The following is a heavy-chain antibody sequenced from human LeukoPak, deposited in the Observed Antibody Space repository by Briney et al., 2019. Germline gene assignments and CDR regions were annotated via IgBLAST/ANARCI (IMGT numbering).Heavy chain of an antibody. CDR3: AREGYKYYDILTGVDY. V-gene: IGHV3-11*06. CDR1: GFTFSDYY. J-gene: IGHJ4*02. Sequence: GGSLRLSCAASGFTFSDYYMSWIRQAPGKGLEWVSYISSSSSYTNYADSVKGRFTISRDNAKNSLYLQMNSLRAEDTAVYCCAREGYKYYDILTGVDYWGQGTLVTVSS. D-gene: IGHD3-9*01. CDR2: ISSSSSYT.